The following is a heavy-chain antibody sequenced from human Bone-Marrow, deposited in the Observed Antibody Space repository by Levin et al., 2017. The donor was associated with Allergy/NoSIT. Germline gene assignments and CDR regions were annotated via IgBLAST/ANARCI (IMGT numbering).Heavy chain of an antibody. D-gene: IGHD1-7*01. CDR2: ITWNSGTT. J-gene: IGHJ3*01. V-gene: IGHV3-20*04. CDR1: QFIFDDHG. Sequence: GGSLRLSCAASQFIFDDHGMSWVRQAPGKGLEWVSGITWNSGTTGYADSVKGRFTISRDNAQKPLYLQMNSLRVGDTACYYCARVGNYAVVADAFDLWGQGTMVTVSS. CDR3: ARVGNYAVVADAFDL.